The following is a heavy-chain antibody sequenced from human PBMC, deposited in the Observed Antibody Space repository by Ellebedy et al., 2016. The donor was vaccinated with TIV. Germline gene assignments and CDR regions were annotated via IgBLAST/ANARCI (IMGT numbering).Heavy chain of an antibody. J-gene: IGHJ3*02. V-gene: IGHV3-48*04. Sequence: GGSLRLSCAASGFSFSSYSMNWVRQAPGKGLEWVSYMSGSTITTYYADSVKGQLTISRDNAKNSLYLQMNSLRAEDTAVYYCARDMAWGNERVIDGFDIWGQGTMVTVSS. CDR1: GFSFSSYS. D-gene: IGHD7-27*01. CDR2: MSGSTITT. CDR3: ARDMAWGNERVIDGFDI.